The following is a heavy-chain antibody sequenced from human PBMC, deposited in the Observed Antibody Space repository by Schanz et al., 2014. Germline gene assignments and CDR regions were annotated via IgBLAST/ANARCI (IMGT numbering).Heavy chain of an antibody. V-gene: IGHV3-23*04. Sequence: EVQLVESGGDLVQPGRSLRLSCAASGFTFDEYGMHWVRQAPGKGLQWVSTISGSGGSTYYADSVKGRFTISRDNSKNTLYLQMNSLRGEDTAVYYCAKIALIDYWGQGTLVTVSS. D-gene: IGHD3-16*01. J-gene: IGHJ4*02. CDR1: GFTFDEYG. CDR2: ISGSGGST. CDR3: AKIALIDY.